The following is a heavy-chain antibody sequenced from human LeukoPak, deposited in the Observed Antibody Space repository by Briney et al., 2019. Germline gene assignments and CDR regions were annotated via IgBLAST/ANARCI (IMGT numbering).Heavy chain of an antibody. CDR3: ARDDLYSSSWGSLDY. V-gene: IGHV3-21*01. CDR1: GFTFSSYS. D-gene: IGHD6-13*01. Sequence: KPGGSLRLSCAASGFTFSSYSMNWVRQAPGKGLEWVSSISSSSSYIYYADSVKGRFTISRDNAKNSLYLQMNSLRAEDTAVYYCARDDLYSSSWGSLDYWGQGTLVTVSS. CDR2: ISSSSSYI. J-gene: IGHJ4*02.